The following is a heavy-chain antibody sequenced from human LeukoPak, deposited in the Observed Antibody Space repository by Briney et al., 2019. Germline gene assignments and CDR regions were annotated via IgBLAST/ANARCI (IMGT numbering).Heavy chain of an antibody. CDR1: GGSICSCY. Sequence: SETLSLTCTVSGGSICSCYWSWIRRPPGKGLAWIGYIYYSGSTNYNPSLKSRVTISVDTSKNQFSLKLSSVTAADTAVYYCARVLDYDFWSGTPKIQYYFDYWGQGTLVTVSS. J-gene: IGHJ4*02. CDR3: ARVLDYDFWSGTPKIQYYFDY. CDR2: IYYSGST. V-gene: IGHV4-59*12. D-gene: IGHD3-3*01.